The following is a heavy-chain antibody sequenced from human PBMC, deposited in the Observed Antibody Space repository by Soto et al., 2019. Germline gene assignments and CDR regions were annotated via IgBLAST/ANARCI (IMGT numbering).Heavy chain of an antibody. Sequence: PGGSLRLSCAASGFTFSSYAMSWVRQAPGKGLEWVSAISGSGGSTYYADSVKGRFTISRDNSKNTLYLQMNSLRAEDTAVYYCKASGYSITGVNYYYMDVWGKGTTVTVSS. D-gene: IGHD5-12*01. CDR1: GFTFSSYA. CDR3: KASGYSITGVNYYYMDV. J-gene: IGHJ6*03. CDR2: ISGSGGST. V-gene: IGHV3-23*01.